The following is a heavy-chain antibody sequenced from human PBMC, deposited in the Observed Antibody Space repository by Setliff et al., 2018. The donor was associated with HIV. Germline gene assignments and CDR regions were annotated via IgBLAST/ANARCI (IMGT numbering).Heavy chain of an antibody. CDR1: GFAFDNYC. Sequence: GGSLRLSCAASGFAFDNYCMTWVRQAPGKGLEWVAVIWYDGSEKHYADSVRGRFTISRDSSKNTLYLEMNSLRVEDTAVYYCARLWSYDYVWGSYRPVDYWGRGTLVTVSS. V-gene: IGHV3-33*08. D-gene: IGHD3-16*02. J-gene: IGHJ4*02. CDR3: ARLWSYDYVWGSYRPVDY. CDR2: IWYDGSEK.